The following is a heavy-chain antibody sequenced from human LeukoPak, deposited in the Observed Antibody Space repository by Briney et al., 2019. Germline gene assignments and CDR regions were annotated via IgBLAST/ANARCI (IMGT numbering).Heavy chain of an antibody. V-gene: IGHV3-21*01. D-gene: IGHD3-10*01. Sequence: GGSLRLSCVVSGFTVTSNYMNWVRQAPGKGLEWVSSISSSSSYIYYADSVKGRFTISRDNAKNSLYLQMNSLRAEDTAVYYCAGTYYGSGTGGVLDYWGQGTLVTVSS. CDR3: AGTYYGSGTGGVLDY. J-gene: IGHJ4*02. CDR2: ISSSSSYI. CDR1: GFTVTSNY.